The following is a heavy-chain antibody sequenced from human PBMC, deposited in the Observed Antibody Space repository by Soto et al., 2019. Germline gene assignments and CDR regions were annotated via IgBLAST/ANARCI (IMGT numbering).Heavy chain of an antibody. J-gene: IGHJ4*02. CDR1: GFTFSTYA. D-gene: IGHD1-26*01. V-gene: IGHV3-23*01. CDR3: AKLLESATTY. CDR2: ISASGGGT. Sequence: EVQVLESGGSLVQPGGSLRLSCAASGFTFSTYAMIWVRQAPGKGLEWVSAISASGGGTYYADSVKGRFTISRDNSKSTLFLQMNSLRAEDTAVYYCAKLLESATTYWGQGTLVTVSS.